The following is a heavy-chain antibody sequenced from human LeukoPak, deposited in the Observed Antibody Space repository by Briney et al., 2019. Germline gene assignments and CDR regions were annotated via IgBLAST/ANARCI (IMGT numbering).Heavy chain of an antibody. J-gene: IGHJ5*02. V-gene: IGHV1-46*01. CDR1: VYTFTTYY. CDR3: TRGVQLERRYYNWFDH. Sequence: GASLRVSSTASVYTFTTYYIHWVRQAPGQGLEWMGMINPSRGSTSYAQKFQGGLTMTRDTSTSTVYMELSSLRSEDTAVYYCTRGVQLERRYYNWFDHWGQGTLVTVSS. D-gene: IGHD1-1*01. CDR2: INPSRGST.